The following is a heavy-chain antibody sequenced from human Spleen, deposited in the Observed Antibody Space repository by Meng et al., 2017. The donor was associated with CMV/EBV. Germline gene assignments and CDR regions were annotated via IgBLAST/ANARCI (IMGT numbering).Heavy chain of an antibody. CDR1: GYTFTAYR. CDR2: IDPNTGDT. D-gene: IGHD1-26*01. Sequence: ASVKVSCKASGYTFTAYRIDWVRQAPGKGLEWMGWIDPNTGDTHYTQNFQGRVTMSADTSISTAYMELSTLTSDDTALYYCARDYMGSYEYWGQGALVTVSS. V-gene: IGHV1-2*02. CDR3: ARDYMGSYEY. J-gene: IGHJ4*02.